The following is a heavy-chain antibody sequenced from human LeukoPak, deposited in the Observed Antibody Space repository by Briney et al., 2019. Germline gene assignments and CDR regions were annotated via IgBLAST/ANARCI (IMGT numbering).Heavy chain of an antibody. D-gene: IGHD2-2*01. CDR3: ARVAAAPFDY. V-gene: IGHV4-39*07. J-gene: IGHJ4*02. CDR1: GGSISSSSYY. Sequence: SETLSLTCTVSGGSISSSSYYWGWIRQPPGKGLEWIGEINHSGSTNYNPSLKSRVTISVDTSKNQFSLKLSSVTAADTAVYYCARVAAAPFDYWGQGTLVTVSS. CDR2: INHSGST.